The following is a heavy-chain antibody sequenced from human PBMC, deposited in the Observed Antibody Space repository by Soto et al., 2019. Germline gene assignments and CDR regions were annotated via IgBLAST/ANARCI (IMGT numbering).Heavy chain of an antibody. J-gene: IGHJ4*02. CDR3: ARTSGYYFYDY. CDR2: INPNSGGT. V-gene: IGHV1-2*04. Sequence: EASVKVSCKASGYTFTGYYMHWVRQAPGQGLEWKGRINPNSGGTNYAQKIQGWVTMNRDTSISTAYKEMSRLRSEDTAVYYCARTSGYYFYDYWGQGTLVTVSS. D-gene: IGHD3-3*01. CDR1: GYTFTGYY.